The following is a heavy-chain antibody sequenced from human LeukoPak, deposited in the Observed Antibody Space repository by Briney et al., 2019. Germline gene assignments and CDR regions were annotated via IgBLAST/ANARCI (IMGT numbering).Heavy chain of an antibody. CDR3: ARDGGHTGDDAFDI. Sequence: GGSLRLSCAASGFAFSSYTMNWVRQAPGKGLEWVSYISSSSSTIYYADSVKGRFTISRDNAKNSLYLQMNSLRAEDTAVYYCARDGGHTGDDAFDIWGQGTMVTVSS. V-gene: IGHV3-48*04. D-gene: IGHD3-16*01. CDR1: GFAFSSYT. J-gene: IGHJ3*02. CDR2: ISSSSSTI.